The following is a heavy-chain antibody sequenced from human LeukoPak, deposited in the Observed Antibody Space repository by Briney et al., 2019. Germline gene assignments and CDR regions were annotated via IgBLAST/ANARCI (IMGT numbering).Heavy chain of an antibody. CDR3: ARVGYSSGWYFDY. D-gene: IGHD6-19*01. J-gene: IGHJ4*02. Sequence: GGSLRLSCAASELTFSSCAMNWVRQAPGKGLEWVSSISSTSSYIYYADSVKGRFTISRDNAQKSLYLQMNSLRAEDTAVYYCARVGYSSGWYFDYWGQGTLVTVSS. CDR1: ELTFSSCA. CDR2: ISSTSSYI. V-gene: IGHV3-21*01.